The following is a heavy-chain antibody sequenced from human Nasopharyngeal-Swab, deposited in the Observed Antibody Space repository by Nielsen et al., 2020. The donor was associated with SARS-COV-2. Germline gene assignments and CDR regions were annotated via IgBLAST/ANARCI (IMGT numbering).Heavy chain of an antibody. Sequence: GESLKISCKGSGYTFAKFWIGWVRPLPGKGLEWMGFIYPDDSDARYSPSFQGQVTISADKSISTAYLHWSSLKASDTAIYFCARKGVVTTARAFDHWGQGTLVTVPS. J-gene: IGHJ4*02. CDR1: GYTFAKFW. CDR2: IYPDDSDA. V-gene: IGHV5-51*01. CDR3: ARKGVVTTARAFDH. D-gene: IGHD2-21*02.